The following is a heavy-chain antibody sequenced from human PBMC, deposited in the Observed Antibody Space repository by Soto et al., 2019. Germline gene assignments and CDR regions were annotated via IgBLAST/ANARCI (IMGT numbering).Heavy chain of an antibody. V-gene: IGHV4-39*01. D-gene: IGHD1-26*01. CDR2: IYYSGST. J-gene: IGHJ5*02. CDR3: ARLIVGATDNWFDP. Sequence: SETLSLTCTVSGGSISSSSYYWGWIRQPPGKGLEWIGSIYYSGSTYYNPSLKSRVTISVDTSKNQFSLKLSSVTAADTAVYYCARLIVGATDNWFDPWGQGTMVTVYS. CDR1: GGSISSSSYY.